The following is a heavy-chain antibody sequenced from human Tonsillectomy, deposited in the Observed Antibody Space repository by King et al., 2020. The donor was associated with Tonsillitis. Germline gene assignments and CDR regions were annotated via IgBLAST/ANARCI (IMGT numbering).Heavy chain of an antibody. J-gene: IGHJ6*02. D-gene: IGHD5-18*01. V-gene: IGHV3-74*01. CDR2: INSDGTST. CDR3: ATLPRGYSYPSNYGMDV. Sequence: DVQLVESGGGLVQPGGSLTISCAASGFTFSDYWIHWVRQAPGKGLVWVSCINSDGTSTTYADSVKGRFTISKDNAKNTLYLQMNSLRAEDTAVYYCATLPRGYSYPSNYGMDVWGQGTTVTVSS. CDR1: GFTFSDYW.